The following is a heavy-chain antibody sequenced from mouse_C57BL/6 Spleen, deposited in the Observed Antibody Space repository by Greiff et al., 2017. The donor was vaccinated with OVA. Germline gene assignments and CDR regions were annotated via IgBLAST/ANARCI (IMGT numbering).Heavy chain of an antibody. CDR2: INPNNGGT. Sequence: VQLQQSGPELVKPGASVKISCKASGYTFTDYYMNWVKQSHGKSLEWIGDINPNNGGTSYNQKFKGKATLTVDKSSSTAYMELRSLTSEDSAVYYWARWGTAQARDYYAMDYWGQGTSVTVSS. J-gene: IGHJ4*01. CDR3: ARWGTAQARDYYAMDY. D-gene: IGHD3-2*02. V-gene: IGHV1-26*01. CDR1: GYTFTDYY.